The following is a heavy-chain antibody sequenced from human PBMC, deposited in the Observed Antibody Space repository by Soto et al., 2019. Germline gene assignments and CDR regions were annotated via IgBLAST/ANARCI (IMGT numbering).Heavy chain of an antibody. Sequence: GGSLRLSCAASGFTFSSYSMNWVRQAPGKGLEWVSSISSSSSYIYYADSVKGRFTISRDNAKNSLYLQMNSLRAEDTAVYYCARDGGSGWGYYYYGMDVWGQGTTVTVSS. CDR3: ARDGGSGWGYYYYGMDV. CDR2: ISSSSSYI. CDR1: GFTFSSYS. D-gene: IGHD6-19*01. J-gene: IGHJ6*02. V-gene: IGHV3-21*01.